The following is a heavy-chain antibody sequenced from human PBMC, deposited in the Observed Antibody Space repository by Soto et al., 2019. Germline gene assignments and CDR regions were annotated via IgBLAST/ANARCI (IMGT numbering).Heavy chain of an antibody. D-gene: IGHD2-21*02. CDR2: IIPFFGTP. Sequence: QVHLVQSGAEVKKSGSSVRVSCTASGGTFTNDAISWVRQAPGQGLEWLGRIIPFFGTPDYSQSFQGRLTITADESTGTAHMDLSILRSDDTAVYYCAREVVTETTLGYFDFWGQGTLVTVSS. CDR1: GGTFTNDA. V-gene: IGHV1-69*01. CDR3: AREVVTETTLGYFDF. J-gene: IGHJ4*02.